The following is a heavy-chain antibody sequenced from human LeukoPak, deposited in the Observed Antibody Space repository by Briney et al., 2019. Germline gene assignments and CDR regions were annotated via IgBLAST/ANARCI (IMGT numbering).Heavy chain of an antibody. CDR2: ISYDGGNK. Sequence: GGSLRLSCAASGFTFSSYGMHWVRQAPGKGLEWVAVISYDGGNKYYADSVKGRFTISRDNSKNTLYLQMNSLRAEDTAVYYCARGPARALVVPAAKGNYGMDVWGQGTTVTVSS. CDR3: ARGPARALVVPAAKGNYGMDV. J-gene: IGHJ6*02. CDR1: GFTFSSYG. D-gene: IGHD2-2*01. V-gene: IGHV3-30*03.